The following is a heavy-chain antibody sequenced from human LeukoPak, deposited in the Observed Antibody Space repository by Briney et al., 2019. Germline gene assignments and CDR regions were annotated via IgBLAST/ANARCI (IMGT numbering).Heavy chain of an antibody. D-gene: IGHD5-18*01. CDR2: INPNSRST. J-gene: IGHJ5*02. CDR1: GYTFITYY. V-gene: IGHV1-46*01. Sequence: ASVTVSCKASGYTFITYYMHWVRQAPGQGLEWMGIINPNSRSTLYAQKFQGGVTMTSDTSTSTVYMELSSLRSEDTAVYYCARPGLGYSYGYPYHWGQGTLVTVSS. CDR3: ARPGLGYSYGYPYH.